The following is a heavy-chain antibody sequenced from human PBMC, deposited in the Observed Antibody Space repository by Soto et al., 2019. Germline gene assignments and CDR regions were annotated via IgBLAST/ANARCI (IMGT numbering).Heavy chain of an antibody. J-gene: IGHJ5*02. CDR2: TYYRSRFFS. CDR3: VRDRYSSSGWFDP. CDR1: GDSVSSYSAA. Sequence: QTLSLTCAISGDSVSSYSAAWNWIRQSPSGGLEWLGRTYYRSRFFSDYAESVKSRIIINPDTSKNQVSLQLKSVTPEDTAVYYCVRDRYSSSGWFDPWGQGTPVTVSS. V-gene: IGHV6-1*01. D-gene: IGHD3-10*01.